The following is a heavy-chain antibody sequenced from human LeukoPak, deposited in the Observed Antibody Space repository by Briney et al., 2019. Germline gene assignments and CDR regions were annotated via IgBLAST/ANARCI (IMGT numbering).Heavy chain of an antibody. CDR3: ARATVEGYCSSTSCRRGYFDY. CDR2: IYHSGST. D-gene: IGHD2-2*01. CDR1: GASISSNNW. Sequence: PSGTLSLTCAVSGASISSNNWWRSWVRQPPGKGLEWIGEIYHSGSTNYNPSLKSRVTISLDTSKNQFSLKLISVTAADTAVYYCARATVEGYCSSTSCRRGYFDYWGQGTLVTVSS. J-gene: IGHJ4*02. V-gene: IGHV4-4*02.